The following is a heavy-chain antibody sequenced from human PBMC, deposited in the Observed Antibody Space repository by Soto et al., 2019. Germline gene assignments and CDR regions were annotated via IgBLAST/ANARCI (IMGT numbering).Heavy chain of an antibody. Sequence: QVQLVQSGAEVKKPGSSVRVSCKASGDTSDSFSISWVRQAPGQGLEWMGGIIPMFGTGNYAQKFQGRLTITADESTGTSYMDLQSLRSEDTAVYFCARENRDDNSGWYSSSDWFDPWGQGTLVTVSS. D-gene: IGHD6-19*01. V-gene: IGHV1-69*01. CDR2: IIPMFGTG. CDR3: ARENRDDNSGWYSSSDWFDP. J-gene: IGHJ5*02. CDR1: GDTSDSFS.